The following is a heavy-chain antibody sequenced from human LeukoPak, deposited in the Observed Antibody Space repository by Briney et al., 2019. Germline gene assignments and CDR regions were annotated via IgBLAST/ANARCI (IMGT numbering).Heavy chain of an antibody. CDR3: ARGAAGYSYG. CDR2: IYYSGST. J-gene: IGHJ4*02. Sequence: SETLSLTCTVSGGSLSSYYWSWIRQPPGKGLEWIGHIYYSGSTNYNPSLKSRVTISIDTSKNQFSLRLSSVTAADTAVYYCARGAAGYSYGWGQGTLVTVSS. D-gene: IGHD5-18*01. V-gene: IGHV4-59*01. CDR1: GGSLSSYY.